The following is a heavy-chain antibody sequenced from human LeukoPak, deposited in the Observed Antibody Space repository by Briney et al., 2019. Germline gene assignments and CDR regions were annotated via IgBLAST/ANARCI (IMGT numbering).Heavy chain of an antibody. CDR2: IIPKFGTT. CDR1: GDTFSNDA. Sequence: VASVKVSCKTSGDTFSNDAISWVGQALGKGPNWLGDIIPKFGTTNYAQKFRGRVSITTDDSTTTAYMELSRLKSDDTAVYYCARRSRQPRHAYFDYWGLGTLVTVSS. J-gene: IGHJ4*02. V-gene: IGHV1-69*05. D-gene: IGHD1-1*01. CDR3: ARRSRQPRHAYFDY.